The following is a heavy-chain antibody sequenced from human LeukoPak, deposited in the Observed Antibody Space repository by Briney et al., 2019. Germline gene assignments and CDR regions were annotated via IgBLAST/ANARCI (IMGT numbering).Heavy chain of an antibody. Sequence: PSETLSLTCNVSGDGFSLYYWSWIRQPAGKGLEWIGRVHPSGGANYNYSLRSRVTLSVDSSKNQVFLRLPSVTVADTAVYYCARVLGVNDKYFDSWGQGTPVTVSS. J-gene: IGHJ5*01. V-gene: IGHV4-4*07. D-gene: IGHD1-1*01. CDR1: GDGFSLYY. CDR2: VHPSGGA. CDR3: ARVLGVNDKYFDS.